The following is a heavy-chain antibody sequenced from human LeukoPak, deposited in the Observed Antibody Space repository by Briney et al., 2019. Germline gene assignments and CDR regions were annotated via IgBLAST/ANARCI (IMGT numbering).Heavy chain of an antibody. CDR1: GDSITSSSYY. Sequence: SETLSLTCTVSGDSITSSSYYWGWIRQPPGKGLEWIGTMYYTGTIYYNPSLKSRVTISVDTSKNQFSLKLSSVTAADTAVYYCAREGWFGELRRRVFDYWGQGTLVTVSS. J-gene: IGHJ4*02. CDR3: AREGWFGELRRRVFDY. V-gene: IGHV4-39*07. CDR2: MYYTGTI. D-gene: IGHD3-10*01.